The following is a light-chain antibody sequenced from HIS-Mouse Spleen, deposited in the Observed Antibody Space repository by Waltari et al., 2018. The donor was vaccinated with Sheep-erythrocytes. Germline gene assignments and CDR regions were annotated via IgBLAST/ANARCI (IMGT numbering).Light chain of an antibody. CDR3: CSYAGSSTLV. CDR1: SSDVGSYNL. Sequence: QSALTQPASVSGSPGQSITISCTGTSSDVGSYNLVSWYQQHPGKAPKLMIYEGSKRPSGVSIRFSGSKSGNTASLKISGFQAEDEADYYCCSYAGSSTLVFGGGTKLTVI. J-gene: IGLJ2*01. CDR2: EGS. V-gene: IGLV2-23*01.